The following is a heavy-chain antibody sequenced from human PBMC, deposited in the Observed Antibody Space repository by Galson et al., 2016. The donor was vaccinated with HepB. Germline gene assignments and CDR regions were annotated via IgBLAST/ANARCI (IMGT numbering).Heavy chain of an antibody. Sequence: ETLSLTCTVSGGSVSSGVDYWGWIRQPPGKGLEWIGAVYYSGSTYHNPSLKGRITISIDTSNNQFSLSLRSVTAADTAVYYCAKGFWNGWFGRFDLWGQGTLVPVSS. CDR2: VYYSGST. CDR3: AKGFWNGWFGRFDL. D-gene: IGHD1-1*01. V-gene: IGHV4-39*01. J-gene: IGHJ4*02. CDR1: GGSVSSGVDY.